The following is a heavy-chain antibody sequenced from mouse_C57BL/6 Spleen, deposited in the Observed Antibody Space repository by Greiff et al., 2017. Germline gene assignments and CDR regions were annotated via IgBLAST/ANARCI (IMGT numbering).Heavy chain of an antibody. CDR3: ARAHYYGSSYFDY. V-gene: IGHV3-6*01. Sequence: VQLQESGPGLVKPSPSLSLTCSVTGYSITSGYYWNWIRQFPGNKLEWMGYISYDGSNNYNPSLKNRISLTRDTSYNQFYLKLNSVTTEDTATYFCARAHYYGSSYFDYWGQGTTLTVSS. D-gene: IGHD1-1*01. J-gene: IGHJ2*01. CDR1: GYSITSGYY. CDR2: ISYDGSN.